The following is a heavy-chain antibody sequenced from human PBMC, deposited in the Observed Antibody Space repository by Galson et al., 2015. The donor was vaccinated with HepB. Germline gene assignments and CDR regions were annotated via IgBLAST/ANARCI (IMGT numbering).Heavy chain of an antibody. Sequence: TLSLTCTVSGGSISNGGYYWSWIRQRPGKGLEWIGYIYYTGSTFNNPSLDSRVTISVDTSTNQFSLRLSYVTAADTAVYYCARGGYNYNYNIFAHFDFWGQGTLVTVSS. V-gene: IGHV4-31*03. J-gene: IGHJ4*02. D-gene: IGHD5-18*01. CDR2: IYYTGST. CDR3: ARGGYNYNYNIFAHFDF. CDR1: GGSISNGGYY.